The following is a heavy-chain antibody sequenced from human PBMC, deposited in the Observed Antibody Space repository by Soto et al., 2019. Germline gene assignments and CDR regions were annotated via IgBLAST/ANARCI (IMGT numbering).Heavy chain of an antibody. CDR2: ISGSGGST. D-gene: IGHD3-22*01. CDR1: GFTFSSYA. CDR3: AKLGTMIVVVTFIQH. J-gene: IGHJ1*01. V-gene: IGHV3-23*01. Sequence: EVQLLESGGGLVQPGGTLRLSCAASGFTFSSYAMSWVRQAPGKGLEWVSAISGSGGSTYYADSVKGRFTISRDNSKNTLYLQMNSMRAEDTAVYYCAKLGTMIVVVTFIQHWGQGTLVTVSS.